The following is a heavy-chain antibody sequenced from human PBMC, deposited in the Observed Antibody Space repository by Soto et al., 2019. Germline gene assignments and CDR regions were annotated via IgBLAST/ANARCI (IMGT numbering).Heavy chain of an antibody. J-gene: IGHJ4*02. Sequence: PGGSLRLSCAASGFTFSSYAMHWVRQAPGKGLEWVAVISYDGSNKYYADSVKGRFTISRDNSKNTLYLQMNSLRAEDTAVYYCATERLYVHTATEGFDYWGQGTLVTVS. CDR3: ATERLYVHTATEGFDY. CDR2: ISYDGSNK. CDR1: GFTFSSYA. D-gene: IGHD5-18*01. V-gene: IGHV3-30-3*01.